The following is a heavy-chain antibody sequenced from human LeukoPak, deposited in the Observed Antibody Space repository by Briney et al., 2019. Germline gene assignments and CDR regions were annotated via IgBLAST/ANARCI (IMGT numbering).Heavy chain of an antibody. Sequence: GGSLRLSCAASGFTVSSNYMSWVRQAPGKGLECVSVIYRSGSTYYADSVKGRFTISRDNSKNTLYFQMNSLRADDTAVYYCARDYGGSFPGYWGQGTLLTVSS. D-gene: IGHD2-15*01. CDR2: IYRSGST. J-gene: IGHJ4*02. CDR1: GFTVSSNY. CDR3: ARDYGGSFPGY. V-gene: IGHV3-53*01.